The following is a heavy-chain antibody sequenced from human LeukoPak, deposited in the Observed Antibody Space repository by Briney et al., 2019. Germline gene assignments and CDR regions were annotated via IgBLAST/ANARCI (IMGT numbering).Heavy chain of an antibody. D-gene: IGHD5-18*01. CDR2: ITANSAGR. Sequence: GGSLRLPCVASGFYYNNYGMNWVRQAPGKGLEWVAGITANSAGRYYADSVQGRFTISRDNSKSTVYLQVNSLRAEDTALYYCARDDGWIQFNFWGQGTLVTVSS. V-gene: IGHV3-23*01. CDR1: GFYYNNYG. J-gene: IGHJ4*02. CDR3: ARDDGWIQFNF.